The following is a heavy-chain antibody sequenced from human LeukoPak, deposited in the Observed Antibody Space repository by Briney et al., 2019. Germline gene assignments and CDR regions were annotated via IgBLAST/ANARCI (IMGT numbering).Heavy chain of an antibody. V-gene: IGHV4-59*01. Sequence: PSETLSLTCTVSGGSISSYYWSWIRQPPGKGLEWNGYIYYSGTTNYNPSLKSRVTISVDTSKNQFSLKLSPVPAADTAVYYCARGVYIAAAQYGYWGQGTLVTVSS. D-gene: IGHD6-13*01. CDR1: GGSISSYY. J-gene: IGHJ4*02. CDR2: IYYSGTT. CDR3: ARGVYIAAAQYGY.